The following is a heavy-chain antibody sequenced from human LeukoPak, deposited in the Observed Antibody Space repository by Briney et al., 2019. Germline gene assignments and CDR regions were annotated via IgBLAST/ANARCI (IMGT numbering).Heavy chain of an antibody. D-gene: IGHD7-27*01. CDR2: ISWNSGSI. CDR1: GFTFSSYW. Sequence: SLRLSCAASGFTFSSYWMHWVRQAPGKGLEWVSGISWNSGSIGYADSVKGRFTISRDNAKNSLYLQMNSLRAEDTALYYCAKARLGIQGPFDYWGQGTLVTVSS. CDR3: AKARLGIQGPFDY. V-gene: IGHV3-9*01. J-gene: IGHJ4*02.